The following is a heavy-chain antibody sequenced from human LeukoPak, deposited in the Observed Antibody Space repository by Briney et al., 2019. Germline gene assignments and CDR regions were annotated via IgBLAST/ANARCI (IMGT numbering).Heavy chain of an antibody. CDR1: GGSISSGNYY. CDR2: IYYGGST. V-gene: IGHV4-30-4*08. J-gene: IGHJ4*02. D-gene: IGHD3-3*01. CDR3: ARLFGVMRDFDY. Sequence: SETLSLTCTVSGGSISSGNYYWSWIRQPPGKGLEWIGYIYYGGSTYYNPPLKSRVTISADTSENQLSLKVSSVTAADTAVYYCARLFGVMRDFDYWGQGTLVTVSS.